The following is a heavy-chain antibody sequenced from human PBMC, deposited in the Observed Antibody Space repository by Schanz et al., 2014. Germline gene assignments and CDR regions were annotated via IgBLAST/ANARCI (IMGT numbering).Heavy chain of an antibody. V-gene: IGHV3-48*01. CDR1: GFTFSTHA. Sequence: EVQLVESGGGLVQPGGSLRLSCAASGFTFSTHAMSWVRQAPGKGLEWVSYISGSSRTIYYADSMKGRFTVSRDNAENALYLQMNSLRAEDTGLYFCARGGSGSHYRLDYWGQGTLVTVSS. D-gene: IGHD1-26*01. CDR3: ARGGSGSHYRLDY. J-gene: IGHJ4*02. CDR2: ISGSSRTI.